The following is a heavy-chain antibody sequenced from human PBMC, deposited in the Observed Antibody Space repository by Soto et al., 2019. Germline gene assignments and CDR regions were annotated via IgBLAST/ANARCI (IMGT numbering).Heavy chain of an antibody. CDR3: AKNPGYYYDSTGYHFDY. D-gene: IGHD3-22*01. CDR1: GFTFSSHA. V-gene: IGHV3-23*01. Sequence: PGGSLRLSCTASGFTFSSHAMTWVRQAPGKGLEWVSGLSDSGGGTYYADSVKGRFTISRDNAKNTLYLQMNSLRAEDTAVYYCAKNPGYYYDSTGYHFDYWGQGTLVTVSS. CDR2: LSDSGGGT. J-gene: IGHJ4*02.